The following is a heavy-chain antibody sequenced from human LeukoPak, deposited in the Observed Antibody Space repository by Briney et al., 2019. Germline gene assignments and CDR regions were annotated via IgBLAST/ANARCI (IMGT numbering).Heavy chain of an antibody. CDR3: ARNDYGGHDAFDI. D-gene: IGHD4-17*01. J-gene: IGHJ3*02. Sequence: ASVKVSCKASGYTFTSYDINWVRQATGQGLEWMGWMNPNSGNTGFAQKFQGRVTMTRTTSISTAYMELSSLRSEDTAVYYCARNDYGGHDAFDIWGQGAMVTVSS. V-gene: IGHV1-8*01. CDR2: MNPNSGNT. CDR1: GYTFTSYD.